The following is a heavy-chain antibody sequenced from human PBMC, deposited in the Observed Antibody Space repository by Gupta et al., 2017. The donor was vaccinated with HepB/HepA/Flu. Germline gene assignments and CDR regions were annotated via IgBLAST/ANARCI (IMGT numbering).Heavy chain of an antibody. CDR2: IWYDGSNK. CDR3: ARGGDIVATAYMDV. Sequence: QVQLVESGGGVVQPGRSLRLSCAASGVTFSIYGMHWVSQAPGKGLEWVAVIWYDGSNKYYADSVKGRFTISRDNSKNTLYLQMNSLRAEDTAVYYCARGGDIVATAYMDVWGKGTTVTVSS. J-gene: IGHJ6*03. CDR1: GVTFSIYG. D-gene: IGHD5-12*01. V-gene: IGHV3-33*01.